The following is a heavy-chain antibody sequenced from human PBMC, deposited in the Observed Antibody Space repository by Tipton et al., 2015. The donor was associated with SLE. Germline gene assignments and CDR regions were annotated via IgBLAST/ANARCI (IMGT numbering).Heavy chain of an antibody. V-gene: IGHV3-48*01. J-gene: IGHJ4*02. CDR2: ISSSSSTI. CDR3: AKPGLSRGVVGALGY. CDR1: GFTFSSYS. D-gene: IGHD1-26*01. Sequence: SLRLSCAASGFTFSSYSMNWVRQAPGKGLEWVSYISSSSSTIYYADSVKGRFTISRDKAKYSLYLQMNSLRAEDTAVYYCAKPGLSRGVVGALGYWGQGTLVTVSS.